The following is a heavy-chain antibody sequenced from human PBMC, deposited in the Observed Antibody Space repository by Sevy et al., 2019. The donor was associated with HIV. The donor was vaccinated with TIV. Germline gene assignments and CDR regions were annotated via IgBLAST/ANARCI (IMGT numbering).Heavy chain of an antibody. D-gene: IGHD2-21*01. J-gene: IGHJ3*02. CDR3: ARHVPVEMATLWGAFDI. CDR2: IYYSGST. V-gene: IGHV4-39*01. Sequence: SETLSLTCTVSGDSISSSSYYWGWIRQPPGKGLEWIGSIYYSGSTYYNPSLKSRVTISVDTSKNQFSLKLSSVTAADTAVYYCARHVPVEMATLWGAFDIWGQGTMVTVSS. CDR1: GDSISSSSYY.